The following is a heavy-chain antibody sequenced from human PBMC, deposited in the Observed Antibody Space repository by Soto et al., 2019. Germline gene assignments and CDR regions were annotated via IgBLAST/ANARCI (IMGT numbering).Heavy chain of an antibody. D-gene: IGHD2-2*01. CDR3: ARDHIVVVPAATPLYYYSMDV. V-gene: IGHV3-11*01. CDR2: ISSSGSTI. Sequence: QVQLVESGGGLVKPGGSLRLYCAASGFTFSDYYMSWIRQAPGKGLEWVSYISSSGSTIYYADSVKGRFTISRDNAKNSLYLQMNSLRAEDTAVYYCARDHIVVVPAATPLYYYSMDVWGQGTTVTVSS. J-gene: IGHJ6*02. CDR1: GFTFSDYY.